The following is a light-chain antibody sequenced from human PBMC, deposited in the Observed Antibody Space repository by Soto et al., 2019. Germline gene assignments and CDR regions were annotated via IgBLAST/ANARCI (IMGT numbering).Light chain of an antibody. CDR2: GAS. CDR1: QSITTN. V-gene: IGKV3-15*01. Sequence: EKVLTQSPVTLSVSLGERATLSCRASQSITTNLAWYQQKPGQAPRLLIFGASNRATGIPARFSGSGSGTEFSLTISSLQSEDSAIYYCQQYNDWPPLTFGGGPKVEI. J-gene: IGKJ4*01. CDR3: QQYNDWPPLT.